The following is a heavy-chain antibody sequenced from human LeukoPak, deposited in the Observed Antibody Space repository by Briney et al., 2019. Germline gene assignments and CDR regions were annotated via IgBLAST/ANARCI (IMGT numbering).Heavy chain of an antibody. Sequence: SETLSLTCAVDGGSFSGYYWSWIRQPPGKGLEWIGEINHSGSTNYNPSLKSRVTISVDTSKNQFSLKLSSVTAADTAVYYCARGFSRLWFGERNGKFDPWGQGTLVTVSS. CDR3: ARGFSRLWFGERNGKFDP. D-gene: IGHD3-10*01. V-gene: IGHV4-34*01. CDR1: GGSFSGYY. CDR2: INHSGST. J-gene: IGHJ5*02.